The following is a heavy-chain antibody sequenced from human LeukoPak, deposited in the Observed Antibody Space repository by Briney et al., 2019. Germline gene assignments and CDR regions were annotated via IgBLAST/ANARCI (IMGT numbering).Heavy chain of an antibody. J-gene: IGHJ4*02. CDR2: IYGTGST. CDR1: GYSLVKNYY. V-gene: IGHV4-38-2*01. D-gene: IGHD3-16*01. Sequence: SETLSLTCAVSGYSLVKNYYWGWIRQPPGKGLEWIGMIYGTGSTSYNPSLMNRVTMSGDTSKNHFSLKLTSVTAADTAVYYCARYDSRGSASTRFDYWGQGILVAISS. CDR3: ARYDSRGSASTRFDY.